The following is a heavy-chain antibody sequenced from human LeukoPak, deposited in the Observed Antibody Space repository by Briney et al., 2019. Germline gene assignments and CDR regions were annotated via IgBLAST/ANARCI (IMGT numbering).Heavy chain of an antibody. J-gene: IGHJ4*02. D-gene: IGHD1-26*01. CDR2: INHSGST. CDR1: GGSFSGYY. V-gene: IGHV4-34*01. Sequence: SETLSLTCAVYGGSFSGYYWSWIRQPPGKGLEWIGEINHSGSTNYNPSLKSRVTISVDTSKNQFSLKLSSVTAADTAVYYCARDGISGSYYNLDFDYWGQGTLVTVSS. CDR3: ARDGISGSYYNLDFDY.